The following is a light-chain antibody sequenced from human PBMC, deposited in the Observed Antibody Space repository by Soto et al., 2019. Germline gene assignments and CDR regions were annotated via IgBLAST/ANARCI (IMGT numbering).Light chain of an antibody. CDR3: QQYATYHRT. CDR2: DAT. CDR1: QSISGR. Sequence: DIQMTQSPSTLSASVGDTVTVTCRASQSISGRLAWYQQKPGEATPLIVYDATTLENGVSSRFRGSGSGTEFTLNINSLQTHDFATYYCQQYATYHRTFGRGTRLEVK. V-gene: IGKV1-5*01. J-gene: IGKJ4*02.